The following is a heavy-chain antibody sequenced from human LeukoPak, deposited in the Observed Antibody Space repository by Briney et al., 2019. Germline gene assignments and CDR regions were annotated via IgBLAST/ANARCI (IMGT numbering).Heavy chain of an antibody. CDR2: ISPSSGSG. J-gene: IGHJ4*02. CDR1: GYTFSGHK. D-gene: IGHD1-26*01. CDR3: ARDTEWALDF. Sequence: ASVKVSCKASGYTFSGHKMHWVRQAPGQGLEWMGIISPSSGSGIYAQRFQGRVTLTSDTSTSTFYMELSSLRSEDTAVYQCARDTEWALDFWGQGTLVTVSS. V-gene: IGHV1-46*01.